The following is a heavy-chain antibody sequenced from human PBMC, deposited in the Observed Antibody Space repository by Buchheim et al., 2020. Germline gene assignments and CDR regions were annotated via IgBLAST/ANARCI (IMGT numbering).Heavy chain of an antibody. CDR1: GFPFGGYE. J-gene: IGHJ1*01. D-gene: IGHD3-10*01. Sequence: EVFLVESGGHLVQPGGSLRLSCAASGFPFGGYEMNWVRQAPGKGLECISYISASGGRTYYVDSVRGRFTISRDNAKNSLYLLMSSLRVEDTAVYYCATDPHYPSGSYWGRGTL. CDR2: ISASGGRT. CDR3: ATDPHYPSGSY. V-gene: IGHV3-48*03.